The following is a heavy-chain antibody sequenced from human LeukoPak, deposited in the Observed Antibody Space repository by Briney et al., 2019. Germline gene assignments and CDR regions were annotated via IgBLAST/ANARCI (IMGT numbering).Heavy chain of an antibody. CDR3: ARAPNFYDSSGYLLSLDY. CDR2: IIPIFGTA. V-gene: IGHV1-69*13. CDR1: GGTFNSYA. D-gene: IGHD3-22*01. J-gene: IGHJ4*02. Sequence: SVKVSCKASGGTFNSYAISWVRQDPGQGLEWMGGIIPIFGTANYAQKFQGRVTITADESTSTAYMDLTSLRSEDTAVYYCARAPNFYDSSGYLLSLDYWGQGTLVTVSS.